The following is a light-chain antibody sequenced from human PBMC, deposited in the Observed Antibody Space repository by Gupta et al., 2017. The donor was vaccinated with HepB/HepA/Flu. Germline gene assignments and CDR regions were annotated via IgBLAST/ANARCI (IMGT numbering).Light chain of an antibody. Sequence: SYVLTQPPSVSVAPGKTARITCGGNNIGSKSVHWYQQKPGQAPVLVVYDDSDRRSGIPERFSGSNSGNTATLTISRVEAGDEADYYCQVWDRSSDHPVFGGGTKLTVL. J-gene: IGLJ2*01. V-gene: IGLV3-21*03. CDR2: DDS. CDR3: QVWDRSSDHPV. CDR1: NIGSKS.